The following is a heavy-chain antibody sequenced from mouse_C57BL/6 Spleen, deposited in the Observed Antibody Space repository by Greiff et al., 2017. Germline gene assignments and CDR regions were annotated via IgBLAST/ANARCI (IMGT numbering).Heavy chain of an antibody. J-gene: IGHJ2*01. V-gene: IGHV1-54*01. CDR3: ARSMGSTVVFDY. Sequence: VQLQQSGPELVRPGTSVKVSCKASGYAFTNYLIEWVKQRPGQSLEWIGVINPGSGGTNYNEKFKGKATLTEDTSSSTAYMQLSSLTSEDSAVYYWARSMGSTVVFDYWGQGTTLTVAS. CDR2: INPGSGGT. CDR1: GYAFTNYL. D-gene: IGHD1-1*01.